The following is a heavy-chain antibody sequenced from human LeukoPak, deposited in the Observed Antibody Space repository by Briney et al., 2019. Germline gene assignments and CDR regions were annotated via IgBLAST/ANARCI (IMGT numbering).Heavy chain of an antibody. D-gene: IGHD2-2*01. J-gene: IGHJ4*02. CDR2: INQDGSEN. Sequence: GGSLRLSCEASGFTFSNYFMTWVRQAPGKGLEWVANINQDGSENYYVDSVKGRFAISRDNARNSLYLQINSLRAEDTAVYYCARAYLIDYWGQGTLVTVSS. CDR3: ARAYLIDY. CDR1: GFTFSNYF. V-gene: IGHV3-7*03.